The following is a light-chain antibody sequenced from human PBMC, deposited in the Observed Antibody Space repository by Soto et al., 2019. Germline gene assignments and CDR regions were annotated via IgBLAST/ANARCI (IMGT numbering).Light chain of an antibody. Sequence: EIVLTQSPGTLSLSPGKRANLSCRAGQSISSSYLYWYQQKPGQAPRLLIFGASSRATGIPDRFSGSGPGREFARTISRLEPHEVAEYYCLGFGSSPPENTLGQGTKRENK. CDR1: QSISSSY. CDR3: LGFGSSPPENT. J-gene: IGKJ2*01. V-gene: IGKV3-20*01. CDR2: GAS.